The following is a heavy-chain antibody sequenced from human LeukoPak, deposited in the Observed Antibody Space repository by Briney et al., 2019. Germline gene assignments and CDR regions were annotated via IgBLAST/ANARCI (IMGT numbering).Heavy chain of an antibody. Sequence: GESLKISCKGSGYRFSTYWIGWVRQMPGKGLEWMGIIFPGDSETRYSPSFQGQVTISADKSISTAYLQWSSLKASDTAMYYCARAKWLRPNDAFDIWGQGTMVTVSS. J-gene: IGHJ3*02. CDR3: ARAKWLRPNDAFDI. V-gene: IGHV5-51*01. D-gene: IGHD5-12*01. CDR1: GYRFSTYW. CDR2: IFPGDSET.